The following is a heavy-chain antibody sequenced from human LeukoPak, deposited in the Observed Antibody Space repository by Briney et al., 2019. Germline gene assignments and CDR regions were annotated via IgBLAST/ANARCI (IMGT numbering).Heavy chain of an antibody. CDR2: IIPIFGTA. Sequence: GASVKVSCKASGGTFSSYAISWVRQAPGQGLEWMGGIIPIFGTANYAQKFQGRVTITTDESTSTAYMELSSLRSEETAVYYCARDRRDGYNGGYYFDYWGQGTLVTVSS. V-gene: IGHV1-69*05. D-gene: IGHD5-24*01. CDR3: ARDRRDGYNGGYYFDY. CDR1: GGTFSSYA. J-gene: IGHJ4*02.